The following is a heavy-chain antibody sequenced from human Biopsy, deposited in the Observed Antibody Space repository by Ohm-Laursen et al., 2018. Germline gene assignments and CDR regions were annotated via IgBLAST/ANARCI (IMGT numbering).Heavy chain of an antibody. D-gene: IGHD2-15*01. CDR2: INGGGGST. CDR3: ARGGPHVRAGGSAFDY. J-gene: IGHJ4*02. V-gene: IGHV3-23*01. Sequence: SLRLSCAASGFTFSGHAMSWVRQAPGKGLECVSIINGGGGSTWYSDPVKGRFTISRDNSKNTLYLQMNSLRAEDTAMYYCARGGPHVRAGGSAFDYWGQGTLVTVSS. CDR1: GFTFSGHA.